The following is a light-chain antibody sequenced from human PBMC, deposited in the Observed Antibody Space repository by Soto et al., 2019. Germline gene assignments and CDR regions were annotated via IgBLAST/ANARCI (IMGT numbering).Light chain of an antibody. CDR1: QSINTW. Sequence: DIQMTQSPSTLSASVGDRVIITCRASQSINTWLAWYQQKPGKAPKLLIYKASSLDSGVPSRFSGSGSGTEFTLTISSLQPDDFATYYCQQYNDYSGTFGQGTKVEIK. V-gene: IGKV1-5*03. CDR2: KAS. CDR3: QQYNDYSGT. J-gene: IGKJ1*01.